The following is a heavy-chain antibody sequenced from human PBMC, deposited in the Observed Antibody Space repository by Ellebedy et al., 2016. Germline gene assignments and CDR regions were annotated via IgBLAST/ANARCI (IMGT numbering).Heavy chain of an antibody. CDR3: ARVVSRGPSFDF. D-gene: IGHD3-22*01. V-gene: IGHV4-59*01. Sequence: SETLSLTXTVSGGSIGGYYWSWIRQPPGKGLEWIGYIYYNGNTNYNPSLKSRVIISVDTSREQFSLRLSSVTAADTAVYYCARVVSRGPSFDFWGQGTLVTVSS. J-gene: IGHJ4*02. CDR1: GGSIGGYY. CDR2: IYYNGNT.